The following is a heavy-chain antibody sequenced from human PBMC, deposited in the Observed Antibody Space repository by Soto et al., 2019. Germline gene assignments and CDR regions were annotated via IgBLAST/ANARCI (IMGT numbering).Heavy chain of an antibody. CDR3: ARVERDCSSTSCYYFDY. D-gene: IGHD2-2*01. V-gene: IGHV3-7*01. CDR1: GFTFSSYW. J-gene: IGHJ4*02. Sequence: SLRLSCAASGFTFSSYWMSWVRQAPGKGLEWVANIKQDGSEKYYVDSVKGRFTISRDNAKNSLYLQMNSLRAEDTAVYYCARVERDCSSTSCYYFDYWGQGALVTVS. CDR2: IKQDGSEK.